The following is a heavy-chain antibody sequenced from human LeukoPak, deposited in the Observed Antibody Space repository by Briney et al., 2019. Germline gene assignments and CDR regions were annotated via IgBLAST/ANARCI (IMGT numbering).Heavy chain of an antibody. J-gene: IGHJ4*02. CDR1: GGSISSGGYS. D-gene: IGHD3-22*01. V-gene: IGHV4-30-4*07. Sequence: SQTLSLTCAVSGGSISSGGYSWSWIRQPPGKGLEWIGYIYYSGSTYYNPSLKSRVTISVDTSKNQFSLKLSSVTAADTAVYYCARSSYYYDSSGYHYSAHYFDYWGQGTLVTVSS. CDR2: IYYSGST. CDR3: ARSSYYYDSSGYHYSAHYFDY.